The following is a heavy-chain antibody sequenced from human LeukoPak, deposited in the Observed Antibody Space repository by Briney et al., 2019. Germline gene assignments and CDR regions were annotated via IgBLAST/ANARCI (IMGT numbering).Heavy chain of an antibody. D-gene: IGHD2-15*01. CDR3: ARGYCSGGSCYFDY. V-gene: IGHV1-18*01. CDR2: ISAYNGST. Sequence: ASVKVSCKASGYTFTSYGISWVRQAPGQGLEWMGWISAYNGSTNYAQKLQGRVTMTTDTSTSTAYMELRSLRSDDTAVYYRARGYCSGGSCYFDYWGQGTLVTVSS. J-gene: IGHJ4*02. CDR1: GYTFTSYG.